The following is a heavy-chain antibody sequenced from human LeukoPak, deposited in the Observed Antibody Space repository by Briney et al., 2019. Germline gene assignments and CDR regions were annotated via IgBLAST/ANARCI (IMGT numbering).Heavy chain of an antibody. CDR2: INHSGST. J-gene: IGHJ5*02. Sequence: GSLRLSCAASGFSFIDYAMNWVRQAPGKGLEWIGEINHSGSTNYNPSLKSRVTISVDTSKNQFSLKLSSVTAADTAVYYCARGLQAYSNSWYALVNWIDPWGQGTLVTVSS. CDR1: GFSFIDYA. CDR3: ARGLQAYSNSWYALVNWIDP. D-gene: IGHD6-13*01. V-gene: IGHV4-34*01.